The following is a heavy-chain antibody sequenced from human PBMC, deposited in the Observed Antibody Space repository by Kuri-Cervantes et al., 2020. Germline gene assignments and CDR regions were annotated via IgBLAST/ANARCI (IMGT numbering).Heavy chain of an antibody. CDR2: IIPIFGTA. CDR1: GYTFTSYD. Sequence: SVKVSCKASGYTFTSYDINWVRQAPGQGLEWMGGIIPIFGTANYAQKFQGRVTITADEYTSTAYLELSSLRSEDTAVYYCARAYGYGDYGGKGGNYYYYFMDVWGKGTTVTVSS. CDR3: ARAYGYGDYGGKGGNYYYYFMDV. D-gene: IGHD4-17*01. V-gene: IGHV1-69*13. J-gene: IGHJ6*03.